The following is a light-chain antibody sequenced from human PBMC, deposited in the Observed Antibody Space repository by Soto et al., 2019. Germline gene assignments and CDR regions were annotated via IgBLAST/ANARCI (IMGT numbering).Light chain of an antibody. CDR2: AVS. J-gene: IGKJ4*01. V-gene: IGKV3-15*01. Sequence: EIVMTQSPATLSVSPGERATLSCRASQSVSNFLAWYQQKPGQAPRLLIYAVSTRATGIPARFSGSGSGTEFTLTISSLQSEDFAVYYCQQFNSRPLTFGGGTKVEIK. CDR3: QQFNSRPLT. CDR1: QSVSNF.